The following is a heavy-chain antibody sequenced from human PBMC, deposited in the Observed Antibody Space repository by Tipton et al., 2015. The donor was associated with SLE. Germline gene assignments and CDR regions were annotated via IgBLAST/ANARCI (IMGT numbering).Heavy chain of an antibody. D-gene: IGHD3-3*01. CDR1: GFSISSYY. CDR3: ARTSTYYDFWSGSYYYYYYMDV. Sequence: LRLSCTVSGFSISSYYWGWIRQPPGKGLEWIGSIYYSGSTYYNPSLKSRVTISVDTSKNQFSLKLSSVTAADTAVYYCARTSTYYDFWSGSYYYYYYMDVWGKGTTVTVSS. CDR2: IYYSGST. J-gene: IGHJ6*03. V-gene: IGHV4-39*01.